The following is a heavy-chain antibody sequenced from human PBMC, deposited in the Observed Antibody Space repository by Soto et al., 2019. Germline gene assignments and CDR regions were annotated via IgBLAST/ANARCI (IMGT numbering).Heavy chain of an antibody. J-gene: IGHJ5*02. CDR1: GYTFSTYG. CDR3: ARDLIAFRPGWFDP. D-gene: IGHD3-3*02. V-gene: IGHV1-18*01. Sequence: QVRLVQSGAEVKEPGASVKVSCEASGYTFSTYGISWVRQAPGQGLEWMGWISAYNGNTNYAQKFQGRVTMTTDTFTSTAYMELRSLRSDDTAVHYCARDLIAFRPGWFDPWGQGTLVTVSS. CDR2: ISAYNGNT.